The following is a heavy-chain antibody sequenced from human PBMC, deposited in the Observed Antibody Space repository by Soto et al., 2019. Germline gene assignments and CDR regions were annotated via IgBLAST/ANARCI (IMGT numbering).Heavy chain of an antibody. CDR1: GGTFSSYA. CDR2: IIPIFGTA. D-gene: IGHD3-9*01. CDR3: ALYCDSVSATQHGYYGMDV. Sequence: SVKVSCKASGGTFSSYAISWVRQAPGQGLEWMGGIIPIFGTANYAQKFQGRVTITADESTSTAYMELSSLRSEDTAVYYCALYCDSVSATQHGYYGMDVWGQGTTVTVSS. J-gene: IGHJ6*02. V-gene: IGHV1-69*13.